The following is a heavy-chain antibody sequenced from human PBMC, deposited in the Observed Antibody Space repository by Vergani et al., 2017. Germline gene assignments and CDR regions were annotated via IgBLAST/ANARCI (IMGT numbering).Heavy chain of an antibody. CDR3: ARRYCSSTSCYGVLGY. J-gene: IGHJ4*02. Sequence: QVQLVQSGAEVKKPGSSVKVSCKASGYTFTSYAMHWVRQAPGQRREWMGWINAGNGNTKYSQKFQGRVTITRDTSASTAYMELSSLRSEDTAVYYCARRYCSSTSCYGVLGYWGQGTLVTVSS. V-gene: IGHV1-3*01. CDR2: INAGNGNT. D-gene: IGHD2-2*01. CDR1: GYTFTSYA.